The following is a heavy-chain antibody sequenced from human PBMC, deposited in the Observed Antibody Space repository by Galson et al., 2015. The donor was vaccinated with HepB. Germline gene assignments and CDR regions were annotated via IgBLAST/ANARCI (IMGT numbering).Heavy chain of an antibody. CDR1: EFTFSDYG. J-gene: IGHJ3*02. CDR3: ATTKFGSGAYWTFDI. Sequence: SLRLSCAASEFTFSDYGMHWVRQAPGKGREWVALIWKDGTNKYYADAVKGRFTVARDNAKNTMWLQMNSLRAEDTAVYYCATTKFGSGAYWTFDIWGQGTLVTVSS. D-gene: IGHD4/OR15-4a*01. V-gene: IGHV3-33*03. CDR2: IWKDGTNK.